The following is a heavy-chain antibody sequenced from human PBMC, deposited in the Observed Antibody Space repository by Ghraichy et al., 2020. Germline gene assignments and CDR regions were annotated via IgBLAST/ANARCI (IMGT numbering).Heavy chain of an antibody. D-gene: IGHD1-26*01. J-gene: IGHJ4*02. Sequence: GGSLRLSCAVSGLTFSNAWMSWVRQAPGKGLEWVGRIKSKIDGGTTDYAAPVKGRFTISRDDSKNTLYLQMNSLTTEDTAVYYCSTVGAIIAGANVFDSWCQVSLVIVSP. V-gene: IGHV3-15*01. CDR3: STVGAIIAGANVFDS. CDR1: GLTFSNAW. CDR2: IKSKIDGGTT.